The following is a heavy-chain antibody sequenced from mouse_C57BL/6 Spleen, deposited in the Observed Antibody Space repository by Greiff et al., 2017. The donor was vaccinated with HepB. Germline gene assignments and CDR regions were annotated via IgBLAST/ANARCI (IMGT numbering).Heavy chain of an antibody. CDR3: ARGYYGSSHWDFDV. D-gene: IGHD1-1*01. CDR1: GYTFTSYW. Sequence: QVQLQQPGAELVRPGSSVKLSCKASGYTFTSYWMHWVKQRPIQGLEWIGNIDPSDSETHYNQKFKDKATLTVDKSSSTAYMQLSSLTSEDSAVYYWARGYYGSSHWDFDVWGTGTTVTVSS. J-gene: IGHJ1*03. CDR2: IDPSDSET. V-gene: IGHV1-52*01.